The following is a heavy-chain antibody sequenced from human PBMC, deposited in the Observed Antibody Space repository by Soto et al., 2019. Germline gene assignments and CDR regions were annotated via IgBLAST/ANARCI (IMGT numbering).Heavy chain of an antibody. D-gene: IGHD3-22*01. CDR2: ISSSSSYI. J-gene: IGHJ4*02. CDR1: GFTFSSYS. V-gene: IGHV3-21*01. CDR3: ASHPRDSSGYWYYFDY. Sequence: EVQLVESGGGLVKPGGSLRLSCAASGFTFSSYSMNWGRQSPGKGLEWVSSISSSSSYIYYADSVKGRFTISRDNAKNSLYLQRNSLRAEDTAVYYCASHPRDSSGYWYYFDYWGQGTLVTVSS.